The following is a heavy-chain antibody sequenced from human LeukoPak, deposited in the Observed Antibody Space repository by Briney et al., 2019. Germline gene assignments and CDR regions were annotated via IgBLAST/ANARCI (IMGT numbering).Heavy chain of an antibody. CDR2: ISGSGGGT. J-gene: IGHJ4*02. Sequence: GGSLRLSCAASGLTFSSYAMSWVRQAPGKGLEWVSVISGSGGGTYYADSVKGRFTIPRDNSKNTLYLQMHSLRAEDTTVYYCAKDWGSTRWYYFDYWGQGTLVTVSS. CDR3: AKDWGSTRWYYFDY. CDR1: GLTFSSYA. V-gene: IGHV3-23*01. D-gene: IGHD6-13*01.